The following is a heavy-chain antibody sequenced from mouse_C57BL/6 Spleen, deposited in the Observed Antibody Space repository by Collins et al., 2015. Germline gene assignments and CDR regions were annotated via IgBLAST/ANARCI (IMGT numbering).Heavy chain of an antibody. CDR1: GFSLTSYA. CDR3: ARSHLYSSYSMDY. CDR2: IWTGGDT. D-gene: IGHD2-12*01. V-gene: IGHV2-9-1*01. Sequence: QVQPKESGPGLVAPSQSLSITCTVSGFSLTSYAISWVRQPPGKGLEWLGIIWTGGDTNYNSGLKSRLSISKDNSKSQAFLKMNSLQTDDTARYYCARSHLYSSYSMDYWGQGTSVTVSS. J-gene: IGHJ4*01.